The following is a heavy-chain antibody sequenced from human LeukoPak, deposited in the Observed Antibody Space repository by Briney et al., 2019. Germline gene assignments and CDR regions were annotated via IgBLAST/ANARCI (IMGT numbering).Heavy chain of an antibody. CDR1: GFTFSTYS. D-gene: IGHD6-6*01. V-gene: IGHV3-21*01. CDR3: ARVEGYSSSDYMDV. J-gene: IGHJ6*03. CDR2: ISSSSSYI. Sequence: GGSLRLSCAASGFTFSTYSMNWVRQAPGKGLEWVSSISSSSSYIYYADSVRGRFTSSRDNAKNSLYLQMNSLRVGDTATYYCARVEGYSSSDYMDVWGKGITVTVSS.